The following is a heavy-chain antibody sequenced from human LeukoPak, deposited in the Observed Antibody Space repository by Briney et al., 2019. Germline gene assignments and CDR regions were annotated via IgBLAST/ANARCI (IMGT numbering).Heavy chain of an antibody. J-gene: IGHJ1*01. D-gene: IGHD3-16*01. Sequence: GESLKISCKGSGYSLTSYWIGWVRQMPGKGLEWMGIIYPGDSDTRYSPSFQGQVTISADKSISTAYLQWSSLKASDTAMYYCARGLARYGNAEYFQHWGQGTLVTVSS. CDR3: ARGLARYGNAEYFQH. V-gene: IGHV5-51*01. CDR1: GYSLTSYW. CDR2: IYPGDSDT.